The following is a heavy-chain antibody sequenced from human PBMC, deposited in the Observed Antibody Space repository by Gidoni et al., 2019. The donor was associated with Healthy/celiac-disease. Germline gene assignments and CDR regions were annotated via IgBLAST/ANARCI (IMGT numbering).Heavy chain of an antibody. Sequence: QVQLQESGPGLVKPSETLSLTCTVSGGSISSYYWSWIRQPPGKGLEWIGYIYYSGSTNYNPSLKSRVTISVDTSKNQFSLKLSSVTAADTAVYYCARVVQLWSQENWFDPWGQGTLVTVSS. CDR3: ARVVQLWSQENWFDP. J-gene: IGHJ5*02. V-gene: IGHV4-59*01. CDR1: GGSISSYY. CDR2: IYYSGST. D-gene: IGHD5-18*01.